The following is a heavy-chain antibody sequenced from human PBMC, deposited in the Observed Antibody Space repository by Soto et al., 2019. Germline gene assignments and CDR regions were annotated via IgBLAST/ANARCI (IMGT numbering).Heavy chain of an antibody. CDR3: AKDTPTTVIWGAFDI. D-gene: IGHD4-4*01. V-gene: IGHV3-23*01. CDR2: ISDSGGST. J-gene: IGHJ3*02. CDR1: GFTFSSYA. Sequence: EVQLLESGGGLVQPGGSLRLSCAAPGFTFSSYAMSWVRQAPGKGLEWVSTISDSGGSTYYADSVKGRFTISRDNSKNTLYLQMNSLRVEDTAVYYCAKDTPTTVIWGAFDIWGQGTMVTVSS.